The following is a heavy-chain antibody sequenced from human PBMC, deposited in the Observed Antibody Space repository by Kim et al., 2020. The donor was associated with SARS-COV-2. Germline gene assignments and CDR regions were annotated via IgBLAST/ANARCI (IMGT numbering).Heavy chain of an antibody. CDR2: INHSGST. Sequence: SETLSLTCAVYGGSFSGYYWSWIRQPPGKGLEWIGEINHSGSTNYNPSLKSRVTISVDTSKNQFSLKLSSVTAADTAVYYCARGRGYSGYGVVAFDYWGQGTLVTVSS. D-gene: IGHD5-12*01. V-gene: IGHV4-34*01. CDR3: ARGRGYSGYGVVAFDY. CDR1: GGSFSGYY. J-gene: IGHJ4*02.